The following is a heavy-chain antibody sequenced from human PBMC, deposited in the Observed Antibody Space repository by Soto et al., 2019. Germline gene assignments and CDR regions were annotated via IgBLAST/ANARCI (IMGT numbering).Heavy chain of an antibody. D-gene: IGHD3-10*01. CDR1: GGIFSTYA. CDR3: ARERDDDGSGNYYNRIDF. CDR2: IIPLFGTP. J-gene: IGHJ4*02. Sequence: QVQLVQSGAEVKKPGSSVKVSCKASGGIFSTYAISWLRQAPGQGLEWMGGIIPLFGTPNYAQRFQGRVTITADESTSTAYMKLSRLRSEDTAVYYCARERDDDGSGNYYNRIDFWGQGTLVTVSS. V-gene: IGHV1-69*01.